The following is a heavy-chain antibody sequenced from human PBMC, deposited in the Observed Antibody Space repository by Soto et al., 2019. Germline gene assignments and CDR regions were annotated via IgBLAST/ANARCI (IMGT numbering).Heavy chain of an antibody. J-gene: IGHJ4*01. CDR3: ARDLRSHFDY. CDR1: GFTFSTYW. V-gene: IGHV3-74*01. CDR2: IKNDGART. Sequence: GGSLRLSCAASGFTFSTYWMHWVRQAPGEGLVWVSAIKNDGARTSYADSVKGRFTISRDNAKNTLYLQLNNLRAEDAAVYYCARDLRSHFDYWGHGTLVTVSS.